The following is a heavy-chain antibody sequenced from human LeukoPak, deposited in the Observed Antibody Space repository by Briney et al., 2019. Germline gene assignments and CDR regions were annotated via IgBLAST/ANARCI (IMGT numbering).Heavy chain of an antibody. Sequence: GGSLRLSCAASGFTFSSNDMNWVRQAPGKGLEWVAVISYDGNNKYYADSVKGRFTISRDSSMTTLFLQMNSLRSEDTAVYFCANGWYYLDYWGQGTLVTVSS. J-gene: IGHJ4*02. D-gene: IGHD6-19*01. V-gene: IGHV3-30*18. CDR2: ISYDGNNK. CDR3: ANGWYYLDY. CDR1: GFTFSSND.